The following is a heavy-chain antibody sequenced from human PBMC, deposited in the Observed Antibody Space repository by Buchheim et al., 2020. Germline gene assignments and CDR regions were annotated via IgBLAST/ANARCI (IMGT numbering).Heavy chain of an antibody. CDR3: ARHRMLRLDYYYYGMDV. D-gene: IGHD1-14*01. Sequence: EVQLVQSGAEVKKPGESLRISCKGSGYSFTSYWISWVRQMPGKGLEWMGRIDPSDSYTNYSPSFQGHVTISADKSIRPAYLQWSSLKASDTAMYYCARHRMLRLDYYYYGMDVWGQGTT. J-gene: IGHJ6*02. CDR2: IDPSDSYT. V-gene: IGHV5-10-1*01. CDR1: GYSFTSYW.